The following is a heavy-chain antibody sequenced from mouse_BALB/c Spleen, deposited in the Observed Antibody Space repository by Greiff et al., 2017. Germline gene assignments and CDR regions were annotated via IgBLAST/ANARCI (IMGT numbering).Heavy chain of an antibody. CDR3: AREEGLATAKAMDY. Sequence: VQLQQSGAELVKPGASVKLSCTASGFNIKDTYMHWVKQRPEQGLEWIGRIDPANGNTKYDPKFQGKATITADTSSSTAYMELSSLTSEDSAVYYCAREEGLATAKAMDYWGQGTSVTVSS. V-gene: IGHV14-3*02. CDR2: IDPANGNT. D-gene: IGHD1-2*01. CDR1: GFNIKDTY. J-gene: IGHJ4*01.